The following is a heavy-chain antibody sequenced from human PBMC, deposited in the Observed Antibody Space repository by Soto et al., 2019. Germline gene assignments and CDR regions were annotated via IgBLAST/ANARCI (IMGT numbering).Heavy chain of an antibody. D-gene: IGHD3-10*02. CDR1: GGSISSSTYY. CDR2: IYYSGST. CDR3: ARRLFGELFYY. J-gene: IGHJ4*02. V-gene: IGHV4-39*01. Sequence: QLQLQESGPGLVKPSETLSLTCPVSGGSISSSTYYWGWIRQPPGKGLEWIGHIYYSGSTYYNPSLKSRVTISLDTSKNQFSLKLSSVIAADTAVYYCARRLFGELFYYWGQGTLVTVSS.